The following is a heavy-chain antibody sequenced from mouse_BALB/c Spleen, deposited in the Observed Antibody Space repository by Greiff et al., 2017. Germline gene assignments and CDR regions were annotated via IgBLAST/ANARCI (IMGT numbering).Heavy chain of an antibody. V-gene: IGHV5-9-4*01. CDR3: ARVYGNYFFDY. Sequence: EVNVVESGGGLVKPGGSLKLSCAASGFTFSSSAMSWVRQSPEKRLEWVAEISSGGSYTYYPDTVTGRFTISRDNAKNTLYLEMSSLRSEDTAMYYCARVYGNYFFDYWGQGTTLTVSS. D-gene: IGHD2-1*01. J-gene: IGHJ2*01. CDR2: ISSGGSYT. CDR1: GFTFSSSA.